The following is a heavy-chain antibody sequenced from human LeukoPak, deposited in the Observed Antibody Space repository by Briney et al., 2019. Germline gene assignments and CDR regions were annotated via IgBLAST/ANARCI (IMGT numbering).Heavy chain of an antibody. D-gene: IGHD1-26*01. CDR1: GGTFSSYA. Sequence: SVKVSCKASGGTFSSYALSWVRQAPGQGLEWMGRIIPILGIANYAQKFQGRVTITADKSTSTAYMELSSLRSEDTAVYYCARDHPVGATSYWGQGTLVTVSS. V-gene: IGHV1-69*04. J-gene: IGHJ4*02. CDR2: IIPILGIA. CDR3: ARDHPVGATSY.